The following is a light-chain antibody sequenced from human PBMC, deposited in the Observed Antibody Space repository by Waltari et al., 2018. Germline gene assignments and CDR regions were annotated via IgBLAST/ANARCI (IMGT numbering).Light chain of an antibody. J-gene: IGLJ2*01. V-gene: IGLV2-23*02. CDR2: EVS. Sequence: QSALTQPASVSGSPGQSITISCTGTTSDVGSYDLVSWYQQYPGKAPKLMIYEVSKRPSGVSNRFSGSKSGNTASLTISGLQAEDEADYYCCSYAGSDSLKFGGGTKLTVL. CDR1: TSDVGSYDL. CDR3: CSYAGSDSLK.